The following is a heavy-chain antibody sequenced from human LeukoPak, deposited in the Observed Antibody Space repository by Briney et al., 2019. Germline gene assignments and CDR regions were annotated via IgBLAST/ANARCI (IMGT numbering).Heavy chain of an antibody. CDR1: GGSIKNYY. J-gene: IGHJ4*02. D-gene: IGHD5-12*01. Sequence: SETLSLTCTVSGGSIKNYYWSWSRQPPGEGLEWNGYIYHTGSTTYNPSLKSRVTMSVDMSKNQFSLRLYPVTAADTAVYYCARVGLGGYSGYDDFWGQGTLVTVSS. CDR3: ARVGLGGYSGYDDF. CDR2: IYHTGST. V-gene: IGHV4-59*01.